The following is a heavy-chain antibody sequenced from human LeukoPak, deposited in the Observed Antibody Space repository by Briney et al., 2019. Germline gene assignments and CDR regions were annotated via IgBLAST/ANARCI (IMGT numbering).Heavy chain of an antibody. Sequence: GGSLRLSCAASGFTVSSNYMSWVRQAPGKGLEWVSVIYSGGSTYYADSVKGRFTISRDNSKNTLYLQMNSLRAEDTAVYYCARDQGGYSGYDYLVSRDYYYYGMDVWGQGTTVTVSS. V-gene: IGHV3-66*01. CDR2: IYSGGST. J-gene: IGHJ6*02. D-gene: IGHD5-12*01. CDR1: GFTVSSNY. CDR3: ARDQGGYSGYDYLVSRDYYYYGMDV.